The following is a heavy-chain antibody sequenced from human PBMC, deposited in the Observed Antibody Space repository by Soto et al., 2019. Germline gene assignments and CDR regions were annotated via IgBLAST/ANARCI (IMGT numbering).Heavy chain of an antibody. D-gene: IGHD5-18*01. J-gene: IGHJ3*02. CDR3: AKAKPRGYSYGYDAFDI. V-gene: IGHV3-9*01. CDR1: GFTFDDYA. CDR2: ISWISGDI. Sequence: EVQLVESGGGLVQPGRSLRLSCAASGFTFDDYAIHWVRQAPGKGLEWVSGISWISGDIGYGDSVTGRFTISRDNARNSLYLQMNSLRTEDTALYYCAKAKPRGYSYGYDAFDIWGQGTMVTVSS.